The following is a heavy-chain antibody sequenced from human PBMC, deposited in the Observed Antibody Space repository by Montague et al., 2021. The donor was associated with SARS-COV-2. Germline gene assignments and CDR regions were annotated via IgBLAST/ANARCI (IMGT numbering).Heavy chain of an antibody. V-gene: IGHV4-59*08. CDR1: GGSLSTYY. CDR3: ARNAYNHYGLDV. J-gene: IGHJ6*02. CDR2: IDDSGTT. Sequence: ETLSLTCSVSGGSLSTYYWSWIRQPPGKGLEWIGYIDDSGTTHYNPSLRSRATISLDLSKNQFSLDLNSVTAADTAVYYCARNAYNHYGLDVWGQGTTVTVSS.